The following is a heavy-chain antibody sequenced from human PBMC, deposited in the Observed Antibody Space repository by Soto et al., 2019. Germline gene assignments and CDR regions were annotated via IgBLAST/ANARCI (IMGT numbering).Heavy chain of an antibody. CDR3: ARGPGELWELPVDAFDI. Sequence: QVQLVQSGAEVKKPGASVKVSCKASGYTFTSYDINWVRQATGQGLEWMGWMNPNSGNTGYAQKFQGRVTMTRNTSXSXXYMELSSLRSEDTAVYYCARGPGELWELPVDAFDIWGQGTMVTVSS. CDR2: MNPNSGNT. D-gene: IGHD1-26*01. J-gene: IGHJ3*02. CDR1: GYTFTSYD. V-gene: IGHV1-8*01.